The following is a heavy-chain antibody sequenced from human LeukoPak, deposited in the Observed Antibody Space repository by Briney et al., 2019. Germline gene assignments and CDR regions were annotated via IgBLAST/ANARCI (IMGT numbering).Heavy chain of an antibody. J-gene: IGHJ4*02. CDR1: GFTFSNYW. V-gene: IGHV3-74*01. CDR2: INTDGSST. D-gene: IGHD3/OR15-3a*01. CDR3: ARDSSDFSY. Sequence: SGGSLRLSCVVSGFTFSNYWMHWVRQGPEKGLVWVSRINTDGSSTSYVDSVKGRFTVSRDNAKNTLYLQMDSLRDEDTAVYYCARDSSDFSYWGQGTLVSVSS.